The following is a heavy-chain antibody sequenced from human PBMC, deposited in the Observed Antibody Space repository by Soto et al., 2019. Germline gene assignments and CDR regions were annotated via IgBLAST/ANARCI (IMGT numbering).Heavy chain of an antibody. CDR3: ARDSSYYGSGRGVLDY. CDR1: GFTVSTNY. D-gene: IGHD3-10*01. Sequence: EVQLVESGGGLVQPGWSLRLSCAVSGFTVSTNYMSWVRQAPGKGLECVSIIYSDGSTYYADSVKGRFTTSRDSAKNTLYLQMDNLRADDTVVYYCARDSSYYGSGRGVLDYWGQGTLVTVSS. V-gene: IGHV3-66*01. CDR2: IYSDGST. J-gene: IGHJ4*02.